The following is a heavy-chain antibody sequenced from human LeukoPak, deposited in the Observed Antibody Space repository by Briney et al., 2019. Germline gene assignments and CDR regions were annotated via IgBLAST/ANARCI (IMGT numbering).Heavy chain of an antibody. CDR3: ASRRAVAGGGDY. J-gene: IGHJ4*02. CDR1: GGPISSHY. Sequence: PSETLSLTCTISGGPISSHYWSWIQQPPGKGLEYIGYIYYFGTTNFNPSLKSRVTISVDTSKNQFSLKLSSVTAADTAVYYCASRRAVAGGGDYWGQGTLVTVSS. V-gene: IGHV4-59*08. CDR2: IYYFGTT. D-gene: IGHD6-19*01.